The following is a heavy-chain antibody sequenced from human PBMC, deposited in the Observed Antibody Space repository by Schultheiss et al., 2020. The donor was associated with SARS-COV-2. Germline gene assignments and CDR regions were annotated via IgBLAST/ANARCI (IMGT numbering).Heavy chain of an antibody. V-gene: IGHV3-33*08. CDR1: GFTFSSYG. CDR2: IWYAGSNR. D-gene: IGHD2-21*02. Sequence: GGSLRLSCAASGFTFSSYGMHWVRQAPDKGLEWLEVIWYAGSNRYYADSVKGRFTIARDNSKNTLYLQMNRLRAEDTAVYYCARDPWVTPCYWGQGTLVTFSS. CDR3: ARDPWVTPCY. J-gene: IGHJ4*02.